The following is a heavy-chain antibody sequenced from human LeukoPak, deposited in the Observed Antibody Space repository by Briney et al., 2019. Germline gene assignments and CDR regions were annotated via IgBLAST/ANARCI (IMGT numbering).Heavy chain of an antibody. V-gene: IGHV4-39*01. D-gene: IGHD3-22*01. CDR3: ARHGRYRRYAGSMIVVAAYFDY. J-gene: IGHJ4*02. CDR1: GGSISSSSYY. Sequence: PAETLSLTCTVSGGSISSSSYYWGWIRQPPGKGLEWIGSIYYSGSTYYNPSLKSRVTISVGTSKNQFSLKLSSVTAADTAVYYCARHGRYRRYAGSMIVVAAYFDYWGQGTLVTVSS. CDR2: IYYSGST.